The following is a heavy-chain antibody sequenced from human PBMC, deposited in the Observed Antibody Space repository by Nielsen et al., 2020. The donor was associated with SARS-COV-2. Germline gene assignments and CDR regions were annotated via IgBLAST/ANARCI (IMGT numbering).Heavy chain of an antibody. D-gene: IGHD3-22*01. CDR2: VSWNSAYM. V-gene: IGHV3-9*01. J-gene: IGHJ4*02. CDR1: GFPFKNFG. Sequence: GGSLRLSCASSGFPFKNFGMHWVRQVPGTCLEWVSGVSWNSAYMAYADSVKGRFTISRDNAKNSLYLQMNSLRAEDTALYYCAATGGGYFYYFDYWGQGTLVTVSS. CDR3: AATGGGYFYYFDY.